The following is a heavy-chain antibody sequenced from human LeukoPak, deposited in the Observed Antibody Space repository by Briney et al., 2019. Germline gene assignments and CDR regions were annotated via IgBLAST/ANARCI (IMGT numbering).Heavy chain of an antibody. D-gene: IGHD3-22*01. V-gene: IGHV3-48*03. CDR1: GFTFSNYE. CDR3: ARGPPNYLESSGHFYL. Sequence: PGGSLRLSCAASGFTFSNYEMNWVRQAPGRGLEWLSYISSSGGAIYYADSVKGRFTISRDNVKNSVYLQMKRLRAEDTAVYYCARGPPNYLESSGHFYLWGQGTLVTVSS. J-gene: IGHJ4*02. CDR2: ISSSGGAI.